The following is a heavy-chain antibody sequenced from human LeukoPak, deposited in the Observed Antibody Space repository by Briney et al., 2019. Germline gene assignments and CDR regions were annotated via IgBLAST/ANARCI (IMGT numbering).Heavy chain of an antibody. Sequence: GGSLRLSCAASGFTFSSYAMHWVRQAPGKGLEWVAVISYDGSNKYYADSVKGRFTISRDNSKNTLYLQMNSLRAEDTAVYYCARDMIVVVITTPGYWGQGTLVTVSS. CDR3: ARDMIVVVITTPGY. CDR2: ISYDGSNK. J-gene: IGHJ4*02. CDR1: GFTFSSYA. V-gene: IGHV3-30*04. D-gene: IGHD3-22*01.